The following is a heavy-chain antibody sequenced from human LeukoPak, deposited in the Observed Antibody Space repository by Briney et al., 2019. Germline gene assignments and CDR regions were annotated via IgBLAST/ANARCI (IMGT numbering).Heavy chain of an antibody. Sequence: GGSLTLPCAPSGFTFSSYWMHWVRQAPGKGLVWVSRLNSEGSRTSYADSVKGRFTTSRDNAKNTLYLQMHSLRADDTAVYYCAGGYGFEYWGQGNLVTVSS. CDR1: GFTFSSYW. V-gene: IGHV3-74*01. D-gene: IGHD1-1*01. CDR2: LNSEGSRT. CDR3: AGGYGFEY. J-gene: IGHJ4*02.